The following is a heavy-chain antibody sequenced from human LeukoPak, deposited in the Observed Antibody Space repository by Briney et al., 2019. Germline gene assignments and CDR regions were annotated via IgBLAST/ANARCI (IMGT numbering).Heavy chain of an antibody. Sequence: KPSETLSLTCTVSGGSISSYYWSWIRQPAGKGLEWIGRIYTSGSTNYNPSLKSRVTISVDKSKNQFSLKLSSVTAADTAVYYCAKVSRVRAAPDWYFDLWGRGTLVTVSS. D-gene: IGHD3-10*02. CDR3: AKVSRVRAAPDWYFDL. J-gene: IGHJ2*01. CDR2: IYTSGST. CDR1: GGSISSYY. V-gene: IGHV4-4*07.